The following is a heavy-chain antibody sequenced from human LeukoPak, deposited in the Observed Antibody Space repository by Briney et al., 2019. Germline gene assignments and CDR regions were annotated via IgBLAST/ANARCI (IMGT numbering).Heavy chain of an antibody. J-gene: IGHJ4*02. CDR3: AKDRSRGYSYGSVFDY. V-gene: IGHV6-1*01. CDR1: GDTVSNTAG. Sequence: SQTLSLTCAISGDTVSNTAGWSWIRQSPSRGLEWLGRTYYRSKWYTDHAVSVKSRITINPDTAKNQFSLQLNSVTPEDTAVYYCAKDRSRGYSYGSVFDYWGQGTLVTVSS. D-gene: IGHD5-18*01. CDR2: TYYRSKWYT.